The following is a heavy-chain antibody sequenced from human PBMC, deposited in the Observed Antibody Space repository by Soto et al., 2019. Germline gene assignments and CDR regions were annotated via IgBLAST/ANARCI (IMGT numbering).Heavy chain of an antibody. J-gene: IGHJ4*02. D-gene: IGHD2-15*01. CDR2: IWYDGSVK. CDR3: AIGGGDVVVEASVGYFDY. V-gene: IGHV3-33*01. Sequence: QMQLVESGGGVVQPGRSLRLSCSASGFNFSNYGMHWVRQAPGKGLEWVAVIWYDGSVKYYTDFVKGRFTISRDNSKNTLYLQMNSLRADDTAVYYCAIGGGDVVVEASVGYFDYWGQGTLVTVSS. CDR1: GFNFSNYG.